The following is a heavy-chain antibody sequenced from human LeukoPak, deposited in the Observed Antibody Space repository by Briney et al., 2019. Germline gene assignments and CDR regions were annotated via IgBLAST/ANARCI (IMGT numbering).Heavy chain of an antibody. Sequence: SETLSLTCTVSGGSISSSSYYWGWIRQPPGKGLEWIGSIYYSGSTYYNPSLKSRVTISVDTSKNQFSLKLSSVTAADTAVYYCARSLREYQLLLGYFDYWGQGTLVTVSS. CDR2: IYYSGST. CDR3: ARSLREYQLLLGYFDY. CDR1: GGSISSSSYY. J-gene: IGHJ4*02. D-gene: IGHD2-2*01. V-gene: IGHV4-39*01.